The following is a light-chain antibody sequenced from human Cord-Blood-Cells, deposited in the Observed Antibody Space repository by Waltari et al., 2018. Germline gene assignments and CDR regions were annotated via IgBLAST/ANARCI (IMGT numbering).Light chain of an antibody. CDR2: WAS. CDR3: QQYYSTPLT. V-gene: IGKV4-1*01. Sequence: DIVMTQSPDYLAVSLGERATINCKSSQSVLYSSNNKNYLAWYQHKPGQPPKLLIYWASTRESGVPDRFSGSGSGTDFTLTISSLQAEDVAVYYCQQYYSTPLTFGQGTKVEIK. J-gene: IGKJ1*01. CDR1: QSVLYSSNNKNY.